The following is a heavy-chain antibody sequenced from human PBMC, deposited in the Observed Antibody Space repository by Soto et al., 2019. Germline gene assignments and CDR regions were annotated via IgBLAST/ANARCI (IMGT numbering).Heavy chain of an antibody. J-gene: IGHJ4*02. CDR3: AKEGRDYYDSSGYSPIYY. V-gene: IGHV3-23*01. CDR1: GFTFSSYA. D-gene: IGHD3-22*01. CDR2: ISGSGHST. Sequence: GGSLRLSCAASGFTFSSYAMSWVRQAPGKGLEWVSAISGSGHSTYYADSVKGRFTIPRDNSKDTLYLQMNSLRAEDMAVYYCAKEGRDYYDSSGYSPIYYWGQGTLVTVSS.